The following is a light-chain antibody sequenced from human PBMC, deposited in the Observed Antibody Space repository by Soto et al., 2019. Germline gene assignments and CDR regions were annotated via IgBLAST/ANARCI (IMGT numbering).Light chain of an antibody. Sequence: EIVLTQSPGTLSLSPGERATLSCRASQSVSSSYLAWYQQKPGQAPRLLIYGASSRATGITDRFSGSGSGTDFTLTISRLEPEDFAVYYCQQYGSSPLTLGGGTKVEIK. V-gene: IGKV3-20*01. CDR2: GAS. CDR3: QQYGSSPLT. J-gene: IGKJ4*01. CDR1: QSVSSSY.